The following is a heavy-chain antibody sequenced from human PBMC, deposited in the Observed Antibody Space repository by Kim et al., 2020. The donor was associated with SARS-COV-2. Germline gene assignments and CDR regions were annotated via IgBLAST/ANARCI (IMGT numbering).Heavy chain of an antibody. CDR3: LSSLFTS. J-gene: IGHJ5*02. D-gene: IGHD3-3*01. CDR2: INTNGGLT. V-gene: IGHV3-64D*06. Sequence: GGSLRLSCSVSGFPFSNHAMHWVRQAPGKGLEYVSGINTNGGLTYHADSVKGRFTISRDNSKNILYLQMSSLRPEDTGLYYCLSSLFTSWGQGILVTVSS. CDR1: GFPFSNHA.